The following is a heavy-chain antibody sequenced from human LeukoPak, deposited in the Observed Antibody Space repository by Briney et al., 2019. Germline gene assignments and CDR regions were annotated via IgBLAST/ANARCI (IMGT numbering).Heavy chain of an antibody. CDR1: GFTVSSTY. D-gene: IGHD2-21*02. CDR3: ATGIVVVTGGLDY. J-gene: IGHJ4*02. V-gene: IGHV3-53*04. CDR2: IYTDGTI. Sequence: GGSLRLSCAASGFTVSSTYMSWVRQAPGKGLEWVSNIYTDGTINYADSVKGRFTISRHSSKNTFYLQMNSLRAEDTALYYCATGIVVVTGGLDYWGQGTLVTVSS.